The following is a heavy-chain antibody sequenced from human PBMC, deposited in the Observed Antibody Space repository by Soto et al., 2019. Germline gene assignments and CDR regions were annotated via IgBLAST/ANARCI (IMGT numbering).Heavy chain of an antibody. V-gene: IGHV1-69*01. CDR3: AGESAYGGNTLAFLY. J-gene: IGHJ1*01. D-gene: IGHD1-26*01. CDR2: SIPFFNTP. CDR1: EDTFSSYA. Sequence: QVQLVQSGAEVKRPGSSVRVSCKASEDTFSSYAISWVRQAPGQGLDWMGGSIPFFNTPNYAKKFQGRVTITADESTSTAYMELSSLRSEDTAMYYCAGESAYGGNTLAFLYRGQGTLVTVSS.